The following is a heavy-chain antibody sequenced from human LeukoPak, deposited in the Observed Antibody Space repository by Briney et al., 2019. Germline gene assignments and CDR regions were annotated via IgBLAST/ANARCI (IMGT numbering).Heavy chain of an antibody. Sequence: ASVKVSCKASGYTFTGYYMHWVRQAPGQGLEWMGWINPNSGGTNYAQKFQGRVTMTRDTSISTAYMELSRLRSDDTAVCYCARVGGGYCSSTSCYTWDYWGQGTLVTVSS. CDR2: INPNSGGT. V-gene: IGHV1-2*02. CDR3: ARVGGGYCSSTSCYTWDY. J-gene: IGHJ4*02. D-gene: IGHD2-2*02. CDR1: GYTFTGYY.